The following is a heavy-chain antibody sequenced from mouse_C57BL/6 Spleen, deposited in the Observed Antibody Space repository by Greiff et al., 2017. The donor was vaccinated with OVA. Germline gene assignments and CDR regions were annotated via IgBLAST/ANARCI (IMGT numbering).Heavy chain of an antibody. CDR3: ARYYYGNYGGFAY. CDR1: GYTFTSYW. J-gene: IGHJ3*01. Sequence: QVQLQQPGAELVKPGASVQLSCKASGYTFTSYWMHWVKQRPGPGLEWLGMIHPNSGSNNYNEKFKSKATLTVDNSSSTAYMQLSSLTSEDSAVYYCARYYYGNYGGFAYWGQGTLVTVSA. V-gene: IGHV1-64*01. CDR2: IHPNSGSN. D-gene: IGHD2-1*01.